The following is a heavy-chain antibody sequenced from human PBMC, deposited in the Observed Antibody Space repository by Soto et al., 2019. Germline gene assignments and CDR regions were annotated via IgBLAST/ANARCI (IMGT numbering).Heavy chain of an antibody. V-gene: IGHV3-30*04. CDR2: ISYDGSNK. Sequence: QVQLVESGGGVVQPGRSLRLSCAASGFTFSSYAMHWVRQAPGKGLEWVAVISYDGSNKYYADSVKGRFTISRDNSKNTVYLQVNSLRAEDTAMYYCARVNRSGWKNPFDYWGQGTLVTVSS. CDR3: ARVNRSGWKNPFDY. J-gene: IGHJ4*02. D-gene: IGHD6-19*01. CDR1: GFTFSSYA.